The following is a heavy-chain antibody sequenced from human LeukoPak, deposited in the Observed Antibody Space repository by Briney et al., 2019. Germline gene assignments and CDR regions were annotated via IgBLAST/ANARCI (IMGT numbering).Heavy chain of an antibody. CDR3: AREDIVVVPAAIEDYYYMDV. CDR1: GYSISSGYY. CDR2: IYHSGST. V-gene: IGHV4-38-2*01. J-gene: IGHJ6*03. D-gene: IGHD2-2*01. Sequence: PSETLSLTCAVSGYSISSGYYWGWIRQPPGKGLEWIGSIYHSGSTYYNPSLKSRVTISVDTSKNQFSLKLSSVTAADTAVYYCAREDIVVVPAAIEDYYYMDVWGKGTTVTVSS.